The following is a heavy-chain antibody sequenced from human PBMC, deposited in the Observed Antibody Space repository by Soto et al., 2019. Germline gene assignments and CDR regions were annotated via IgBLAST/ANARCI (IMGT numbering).Heavy chain of an antibody. CDR1: GGSISSYY. CDR3: ARDQEGSGSSYFDY. CDR2: IYYSGST. D-gene: IGHD3-10*01. V-gene: IGHV4-59*01. J-gene: IGHJ4*02. Sequence: SETLSLTCTVSGGSISSYYWSWIRQPPGKGLEWIGYIYYSGSTNYNPSLKSRVTISVDTSKNQFSLKLSSVTAADTAVYYCARDQEGSGSSYFDYWGQGTLVTVSS.